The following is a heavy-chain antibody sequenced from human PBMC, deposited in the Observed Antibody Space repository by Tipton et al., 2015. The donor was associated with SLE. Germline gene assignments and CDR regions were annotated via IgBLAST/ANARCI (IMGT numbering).Heavy chain of an antibody. CDR1: GGSINTGGYY. D-gene: IGHD2-2*01. Sequence: TLSLTCKVSGGSINTGGYYWGWIRQPPGKGLEWIGTIYYSGTTYYNPSLKSRVTISVDTSKNQFSLKLRSVTAADTAVYYCATEGDASANFYYYGIHDWGQGATVTVSS. J-gene: IGHJ6*02. CDR2: IYYSGTT. V-gene: IGHV4-39*07. CDR3: ATEGDASANFYYYGIHD.